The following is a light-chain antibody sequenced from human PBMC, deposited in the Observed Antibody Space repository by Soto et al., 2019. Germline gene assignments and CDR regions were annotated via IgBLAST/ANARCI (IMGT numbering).Light chain of an antibody. V-gene: IGKV3-20*01. CDR2: ATS. Sequence: EIVLTQSPGTLSLSPGXRATLSCRASQSFSSSYLAWYQQKPGQAPRLLIYATSSRATGIPDRFSGSGSQTDFTLTISRLEPEDFAVYYCQQYGTSPRTFGQGTKVDIK. CDR3: QQYGTSPRT. CDR1: QSFSSSY. J-gene: IGKJ1*01.